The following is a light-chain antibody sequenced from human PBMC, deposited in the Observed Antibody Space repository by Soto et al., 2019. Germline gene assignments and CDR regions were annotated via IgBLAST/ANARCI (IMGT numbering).Light chain of an antibody. CDR3: QQLSHYPYT. V-gene: IGKV1-9*01. CDR2: DSS. Sequence: DIQLTQSPSFLSASVEDRVTISCRASYDISSSLAWYQQEPGKPPKLLLYDSSTLQTGVPSRFTGSGSGRKFTLTISGLQFGDFAPYIGQQLSHYPYTFGQGTKLEI. CDR1: YDISSS. J-gene: IGKJ2*01.